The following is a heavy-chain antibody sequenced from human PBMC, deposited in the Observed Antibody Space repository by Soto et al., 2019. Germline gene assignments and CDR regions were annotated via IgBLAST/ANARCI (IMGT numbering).Heavy chain of an antibody. CDR3: ARIGSGAHDY. D-gene: IGHD3-10*01. J-gene: IGHJ4*02. V-gene: IGHV4-39*01. CDR1: GGSISSSSYY. CDR2: IYYSGST. Sequence: QLQLQESGPGLVKPSETLSLTCTDSGGSISSSSYYWGWIRQPPGKGLEWIGSIYYSGSTYYNPSPKSRVTISVDTSKNQFSLKLSSVTAADTAVYYCARIGSGAHDYWGQGTLVTVSS.